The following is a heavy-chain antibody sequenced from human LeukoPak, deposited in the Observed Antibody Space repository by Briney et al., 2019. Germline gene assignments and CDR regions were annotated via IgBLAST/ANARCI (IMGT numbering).Heavy chain of an antibody. V-gene: IGHV1-69*13. D-gene: IGHD3-10*01. CDR3: ARGEGGYGSGLSFDY. CDR2: IIPIFGTA. Sequence: ASVKVSCTASGGTFSSYAISWVRQAPGQGLEWMGGIIPIFGTANYAQKFQGRVTITADESTSTAYMELSSLRSEDTAVYYCARGEGGYGSGLSFDYWGQGTLVTVSS. J-gene: IGHJ4*02. CDR1: GGTFSSYA.